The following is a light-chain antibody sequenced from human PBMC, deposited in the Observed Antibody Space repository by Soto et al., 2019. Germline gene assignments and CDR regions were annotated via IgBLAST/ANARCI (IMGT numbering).Light chain of an antibody. Sequence: TQSPATLSMSPGDRVTITCQASQGISNYLNWYQQKPGKAPQLLIYAASSLQSGIPATFSGSSSGRAFTPPTSSLQQPDYFAYYCQQRYSSPPTFGQGTKVDIK. V-gene: IGKV1-39*01. CDR2: AAS. CDR3: QQRYSSPPT. J-gene: IGKJ1*01. CDR1: QGISNY.